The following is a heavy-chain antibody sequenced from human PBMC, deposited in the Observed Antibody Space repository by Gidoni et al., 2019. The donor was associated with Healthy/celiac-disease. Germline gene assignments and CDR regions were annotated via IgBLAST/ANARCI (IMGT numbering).Heavy chain of an antibody. D-gene: IGHD1-26*01. CDR2: ISSSSSYT. CDR3: IWVLGSYLRDYFDY. J-gene: IGHJ4*02. CDR1: GFTFRYYY. V-gene: IGHV3-11*06. Sequence: QVQLVESGGGLVKPGGSLRLSCAASGFTFRYYYMSWIRQAPGKGLEWVSYISSSSSYTNYADSVKGRFTISRDNAKNSLYLQMNSLRAEDTAVYYCIWVLGSYLRDYFDYWGQGTLVTVSS.